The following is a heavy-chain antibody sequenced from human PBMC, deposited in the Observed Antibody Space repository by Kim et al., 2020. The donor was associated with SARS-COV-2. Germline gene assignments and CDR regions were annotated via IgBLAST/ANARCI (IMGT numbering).Heavy chain of an antibody. Sequence: GGSLRLSCAASGFTFSSYAMHWVRQAPGKGLEWVAVISYDGSNKYYADSVKGRFTISRDNSKNTLYLQMNSLRAEDTAVYYCAREEAVGAATPNAADYWG. CDR1: GFTFSSYA. D-gene: IGHD2-15*01. CDR2: ISYDGSNK. J-gene: IGHJ4*01. CDR3: AREEAVGAATPNAADY. V-gene: IGHV3-30-3*01.